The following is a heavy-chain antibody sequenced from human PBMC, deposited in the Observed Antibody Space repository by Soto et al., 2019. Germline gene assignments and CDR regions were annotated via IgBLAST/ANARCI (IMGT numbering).Heavy chain of an antibody. V-gene: IGHV4-4*07. CDR1: GSPINGFF. J-gene: IGHJ5*02. Sequence: QVQLLESGPGLVKPSETLALTCNVSGSPINGFFWSWVRQPAGKGLEWIGRIYASGTTDFNPSLKSRVRMSVDVSKKQVFMTLTAVSAADTAVYDWVRDGSKTLREWFDPWVGGLSVTVSS. CDR3: VRDGSKTLREWFDP. CDR2: IYASGTT. D-gene: IGHD3-16*01.